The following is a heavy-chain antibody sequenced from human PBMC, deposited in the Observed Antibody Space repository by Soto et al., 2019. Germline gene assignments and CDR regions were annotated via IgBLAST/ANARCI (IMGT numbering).Heavy chain of an antibody. CDR2: INHSGST. D-gene: IGHD3-22*01. V-gene: IGHV4-34*01. J-gene: IGHJ6*02. Sequence: PSETLSLTCAVYGGSFSGYYWSWIRQPPGKGLEWNGGINHSGSTNYNSSLKIRVTISVDTSKNQFSLKLSFVTAADTAVYYCARFRKYYYDSSGYYSRLPTYGMDVWGQGTTVTVSS. CDR1: GGSFSGYY. CDR3: ARFRKYYYDSSGYYSRLPTYGMDV.